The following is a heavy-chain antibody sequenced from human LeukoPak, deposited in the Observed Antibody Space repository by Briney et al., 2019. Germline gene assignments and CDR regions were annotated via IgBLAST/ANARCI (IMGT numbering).Heavy chain of an antibody. CDR2: IYHSGST. V-gene: IGHV4-38-2*01. CDR3: ARQGLTLDY. CDR1: GYSISSGYY. D-gene: IGHD6-19*01. J-gene: IGHJ4*02. Sequence: SETLSLTCAVSGYSISSGYYWGWIRQPPGKGLEWVGSIYHSGSTYYNPSLKSRVTISVDTSKNQFSLKLSSVTAADTAVYYCARQGLTLDYWGQGTLVTVSS.